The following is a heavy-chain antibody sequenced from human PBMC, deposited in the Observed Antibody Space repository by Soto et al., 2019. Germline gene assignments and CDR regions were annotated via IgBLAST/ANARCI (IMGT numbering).Heavy chain of an antibody. Sequence: SETLSLTCSVSGAALNSGNYYWSWIRQVPGKGLGWIGHIYVTGAVDYNPSLRDRITISQDTSERQFSLNLRLVTAADTAVYYCARLRIATNNYKWFDPWGQGTLVTVSS. CDR2: IYVTGAV. V-gene: IGHV4-31*02. D-gene: IGHD2-21*01. J-gene: IGHJ5*02. CDR3: ARLRIATNNYKWFDP. CDR1: GAALNSGNYY.